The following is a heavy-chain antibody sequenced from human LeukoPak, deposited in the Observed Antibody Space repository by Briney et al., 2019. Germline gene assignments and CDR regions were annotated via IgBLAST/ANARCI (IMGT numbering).Heavy chain of an antibody. J-gene: IGHJ4*02. CDR2: ISSNNNYI. CDR3: ARGSRGNFDY. Sequence: GGSLRLSCAASEFTFSSYTMNWVRQAPGKGLEWVSSISSNNNYIYYADSVKGRFTISRDNAKNSLYLQMNSLRAEDTAVYYCARGSRGNFDYWGQGTLVTVSS. V-gene: IGHV3-21*01. D-gene: IGHD4-23*01. CDR1: EFTFSSYT.